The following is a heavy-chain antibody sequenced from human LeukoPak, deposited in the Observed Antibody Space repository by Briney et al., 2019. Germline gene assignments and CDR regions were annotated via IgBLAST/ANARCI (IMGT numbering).Heavy chain of an antibody. CDR1: GFTFSSYA. Sequence: PGGSLRLSCAASGFTFSSYAMSWVRQAPGKGLEWVSAISGSGGSTYYADSVKGRFTISRDNSKNTLYLQMNSLRAEDTAVYYCAKDALPYYGSGVRTWFDPWGQGTLVTVSS. J-gene: IGHJ5*02. CDR3: AKDALPYYGSGVRTWFDP. D-gene: IGHD3-10*01. CDR2: ISGSGGST. V-gene: IGHV3-23*01.